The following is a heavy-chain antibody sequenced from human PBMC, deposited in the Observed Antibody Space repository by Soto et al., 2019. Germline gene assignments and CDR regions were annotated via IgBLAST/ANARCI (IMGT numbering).Heavy chain of an antibody. D-gene: IGHD6-6*01. J-gene: IGHJ5*02. CDR2: IIPIFGTA. Sequence: SVKVSCKASGGTFSSYAISWVRQAPGRGPEWMGGIIPIFGTANYAQKFQGRVTITADKSTSTAYMELSSLRSEDTAVYYCAISSSAGWFDPWGQGTLVTVSS. CDR1: GGTFSSYA. CDR3: AISSSAGWFDP. V-gene: IGHV1-69*06.